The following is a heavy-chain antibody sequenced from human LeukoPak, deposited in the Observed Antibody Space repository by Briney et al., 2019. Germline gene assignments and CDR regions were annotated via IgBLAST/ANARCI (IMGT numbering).Heavy chain of an antibody. Sequence: GGSLRLSCAASGFTVSSNYMSWVRQAPGKGLEWVSVIYSGGSTYYADSVKGRFTISRDNSKNTLYLRMNSLRAEDTAVYYCARDRWNYEGWFDPWGQGTLVTVSS. CDR3: ARDRWNYEGWFDP. D-gene: IGHD1-7*01. CDR2: IYSGGST. CDR1: GFTVSSNY. V-gene: IGHV3-53*01. J-gene: IGHJ5*02.